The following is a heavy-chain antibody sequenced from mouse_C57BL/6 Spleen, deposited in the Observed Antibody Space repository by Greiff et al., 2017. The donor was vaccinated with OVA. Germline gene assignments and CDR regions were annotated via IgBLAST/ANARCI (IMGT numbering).Heavy chain of an antibody. D-gene: IGHD2-5*01. J-gene: IGHJ4*01. CDR2: ISNGGGST. CDR3: ARRSNYGGAMDY. V-gene: IGHV5-12*01. Sequence: EVQRVESGGGLVQPGGSLKLSCAASGFTFSDYYMYWVRQTPEKRLEWVAYISNGGGSTYYPDTVKGRFTISRDNAKNTLYLQMSRLKSEDTAMYYCARRSNYGGAMDYWGQGTSVTVSS. CDR1: GFTFSDYY.